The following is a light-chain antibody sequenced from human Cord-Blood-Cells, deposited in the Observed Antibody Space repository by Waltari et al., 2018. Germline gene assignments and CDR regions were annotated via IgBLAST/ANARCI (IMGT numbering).Light chain of an antibody. J-gene: IGKJ4*01. V-gene: IGKV1-39*01. Sequence: DIQMTQSPPSLSASVGARVTITCRASQSISSYLNWYQQKPGKAPKLLIYAASSLQSGVPSRFSGSGSGTDFTLTISSLQPEDFATYYCQQSYSTPLTFGGGTKVEIK. CDR2: AAS. CDR1: QSISSY. CDR3: QQSYSTPLT.